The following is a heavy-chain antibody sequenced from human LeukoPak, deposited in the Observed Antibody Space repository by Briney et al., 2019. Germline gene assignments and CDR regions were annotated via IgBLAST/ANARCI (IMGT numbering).Heavy chain of an antibody. J-gene: IGHJ4*02. D-gene: IGHD4-17*01. CDR3: ARDGDGMTTVTSGFDY. CDR1: GFTFNTYA. Sequence: GGSLRLSCAASGFTFNTYAMHWVRQAPGKGLEWVAVIWYDGSNKYYADSVKGRFTISRDNSKNTLYLQMNSLRAEDTAVYYCARDGDGMTTVTSGFDYWGQGTLVTVSS. CDR2: IWYDGSNK. V-gene: IGHV3-33*08.